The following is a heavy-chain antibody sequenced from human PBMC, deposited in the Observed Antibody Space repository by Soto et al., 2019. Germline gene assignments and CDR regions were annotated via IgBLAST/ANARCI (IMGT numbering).Heavy chain of an antibody. Sequence: QVQLQESGPGLVKPSETLSLTCTVSGGSISSYYWSWIRQPPGKGLEWIGYIYYSGSTNYNPSLKSRVTRSGDTSKNQLSLKLSSVTAADTAVYYCGRNRHEYFQHWGQGTLVTVSS. CDR2: IYYSGST. J-gene: IGHJ1*01. CDR1: GGSISSYY. CDR3: GRNRHEYFQH. V-gene: IGHV4-59*01.